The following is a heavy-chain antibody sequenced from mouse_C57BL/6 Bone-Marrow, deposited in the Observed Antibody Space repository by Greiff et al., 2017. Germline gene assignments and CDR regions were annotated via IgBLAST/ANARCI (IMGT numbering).Heavy chain of an antibody. CDR2: INPNNGGT. Sequence: EVQLQQSGPELVKPGASVKISCKASGYTFTDYYMNWVKQSHGKSLEWIGDINPNNGGTSYNQKFKGKATLTVDKSSSTAYMELRSLTSEYSAVYYCARWSDYDELLAMDYWGQGTSVTVSS. CDR1: GYTFTDYY. CDR3: ARWSDYDELLAMDY. D-gene: IGHD2-4*01. V-gene: IGHV1-26*01. J-gene: IGHJ4*01.